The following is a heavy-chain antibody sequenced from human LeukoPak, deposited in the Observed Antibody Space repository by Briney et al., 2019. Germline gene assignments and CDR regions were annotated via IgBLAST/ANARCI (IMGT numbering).Heavy chain of an antibody. V-gene: IGHV3-48*04. CDR3: ARDRSTVTTWVDY. D-gene: IGHD4-17*01. CDR1: GFTFSNYG. Sequence: GGSLRLSCAASGFTFSNYGMHWVRQAPGKGLEWASDISGSGGSTYYADSVKGRFTISRDNAKNSLYLQMNSLRAEDTAVYYCARDRSTVTTWVDYWGQGTLVTVSS. J-gene: IGHJ4*02. CDR2: ISGSGGST.